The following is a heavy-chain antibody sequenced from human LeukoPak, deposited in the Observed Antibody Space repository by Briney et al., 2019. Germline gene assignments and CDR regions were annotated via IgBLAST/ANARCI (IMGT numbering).Heavy chain of an antibody. Sequence: GGSLRLSCTASGFTFDDYGMSWVRQAPGKGLEWVSAINWNGGSTGYADSVKGRFTISRDNAKNSLYLQMNSLRVEDTALYYCARDQYYYDSSGFDYWGQGTLVTVSS. CDR2: INWNGGST. V-gene: IGHV3-20*04. CDR3: ARDQYYYDSSGFDY. J-gene: IGHJ4*02. CDR1: GFTFDDYG. D-gene: IGHD3-22*01.